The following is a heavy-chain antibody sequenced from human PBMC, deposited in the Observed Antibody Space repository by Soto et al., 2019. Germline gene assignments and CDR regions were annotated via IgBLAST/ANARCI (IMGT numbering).Heavy chain of an antibody. CDR3: ARHISTIVVGINWFDP. V-gene: IGHV4-34*01. Sequence: SETLSLTCAVSGGSFSGNYWSWIRQTPGKGLEWIGEVNHSGSTNYNPSLKSRVTISVDTSKNQFSLKLSSVTAADAAVYYCARHISTIVVGINWFDPWGQGTLVTVSS. CDR1: GGSFSGNY. D-gene: IGHD2-15*01. CDR2: VNHSGST. J-gene: IGHJ5*02.